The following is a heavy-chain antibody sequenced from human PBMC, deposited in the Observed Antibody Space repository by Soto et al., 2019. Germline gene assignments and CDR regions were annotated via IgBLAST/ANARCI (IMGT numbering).Heavy chain of an antibody. CDR1: GGSISSGDYY. D-gene: IGHD3-10*01. CDR3: ARGTDPYYYGSGSPHFDY. J-gene: IGHJ4*02. Sequence: LSLTCTVSGGSISSGDYYWSWIRQPPGKGLEWIGYIYYSGSTYYNPSLKSRVTISVDTSKNQFSLKLSSVTAADTAVYYCARGTDPYYYGSGSPHFDYWGQGTLVTVSS. CDR2: IYYSGST. V-gene: IGHV4-30-4*01.